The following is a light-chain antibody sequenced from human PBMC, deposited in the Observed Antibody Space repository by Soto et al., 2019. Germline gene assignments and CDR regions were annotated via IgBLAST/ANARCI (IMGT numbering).Light chain of an antibody. Sequence: DIQMTQSPSTLSASVGDRVTITCRASQSISAWLAWYLQKPGKAPKLLIYKASSLESGVPSRFSGSGSGTEFTLTISSLQPDDFATYYCQQYGFFALTFGGGTKVEIK. CDR3: QQYGFFALT. CDR1: QSISAW. J-gene: IGKJ4*01. CDR2: KAS. V-gene: IGKV1-5*03.